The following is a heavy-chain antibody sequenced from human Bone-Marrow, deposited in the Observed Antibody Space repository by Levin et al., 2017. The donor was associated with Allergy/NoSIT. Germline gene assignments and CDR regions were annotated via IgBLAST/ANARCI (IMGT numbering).Heavy chain of an antibody. J-gene: IGHJ4*02. Sequence: GESLKISCAVSGFTVSNNYMSWVRQAPGKGLEWVSLIYSGGGTHYADSVKARFTISRDNSKNTVYLQMNSLRAEDTAVYYCARLDFNYGSYYWGQGTVDAVSS. CDR2: IYSGGGT. V-gene: IGHV3-66*04. CDR1: GFTVSNNY. D-gene: IGHD3-10*01. CDR3: ARLDFNYGSYY.